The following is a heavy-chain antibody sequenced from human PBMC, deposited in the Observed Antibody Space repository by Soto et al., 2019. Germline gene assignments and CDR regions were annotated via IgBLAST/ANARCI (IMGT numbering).Heavy chain of an antibody. CDR1: GGTFSSYA. CDR3: ARDGSSIAARTSYYYYGMDV. CDR2: IIPIFGTA. D-gene: IGHD6-6*01. Sequence: QVQLVQSGAEVKKPGSSVKVSCKASGGTFSSYAISWVRQAPVQGLEWMGGIIPIFGTANYAQKFQGRVTITADESTSTAYMELSSLRSEDTAVYYCARDGSSIAARTSYYYYGMDVWGQGTTVTVSS. J-gene: IGHJ6*02. V-gene: IGHV1-69*01.